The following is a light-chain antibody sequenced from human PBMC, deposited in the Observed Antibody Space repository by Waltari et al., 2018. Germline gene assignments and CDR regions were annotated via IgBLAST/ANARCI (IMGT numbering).Light chain of an antibody. J-gene: IGLJ3*02. CDR2: RDT. CDR1: ALPRQY. CDR3: QSAEAGGTSRV. V-gene: IGLV3-25*03. Sequence: SYELTQPPSVSVSPGQTASITCSGDALPRQYVSWYQQRPGQAPVLMIYRDTKRPSGIPGRFSGSTSGTTVTLTISGVQPEDEADYYCQSAEAGGTSRVFGGGTKLIVL.